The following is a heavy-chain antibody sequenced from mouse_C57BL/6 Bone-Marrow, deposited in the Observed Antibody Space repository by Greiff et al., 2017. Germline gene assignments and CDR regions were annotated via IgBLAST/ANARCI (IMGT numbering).Heavy chain of an antibody. D-gene: IGHD2-5*01. Sequence: VKLMESGAELVRPGASVKLSCKASGYTFTDYYINWVKQRPGQGLEWIARIYPGSGNTYYNEKFKGKATLTAEKSSSTAYMQLSSLTSEDSAVYFCAREDYYSNYEFAYWGQGTLVTVSA. CDR2: IYPGSGNT. J-gene: IGHJ3*01. CDR3: AREDYYSNYEFAY. V-gene: IGHV1-76*01. CDR1: GYTFTDYY.